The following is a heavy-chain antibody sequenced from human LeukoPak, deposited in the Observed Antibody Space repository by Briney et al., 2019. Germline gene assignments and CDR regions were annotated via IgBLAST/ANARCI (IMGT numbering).Heavy chain of an antibody. D-gene: IGHD6-13*01. CDR3: ARVGLIAAAGTGGSATNWFDP. CDR1: GGSINSYY. CDR2: IYYSGST. Sequence: PSETLSLTCTVSGGSINSYYWSWIRQPPGKGLEWIGYIYYSGSTNYNPSLKSRVTISVDTSKNQFSLKLSSVTAADTAVYYCARVGLIAAAGTGGSATNWFDPWGQGTLVTVSS. J-gene: IGHJ5*02. V-gene: IGHV4-59*01.